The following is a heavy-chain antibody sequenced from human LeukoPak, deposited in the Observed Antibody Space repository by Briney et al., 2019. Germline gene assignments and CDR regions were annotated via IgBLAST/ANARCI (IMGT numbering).Heavy chain of an antibody. CDR3: ARGPRVGAAGFVYYHYIDV. V-gene: IGHV3-30*02. Sequence: GGSLRLSCAASGFTFSSYGMHWVRQAPGKGLEWVAFIRYDGSNKYYADSVKGRFTISRDISKNTLYPQMNSLRPEDTAVYYCARGPRVGAAGFVYYHYIDVWGKGTTATVSS. CDR1: GFTFSSYG. CDR2: IRYDGSNK. J-gene: IGHJ6*03. D-gene: IGHD1-26*01.